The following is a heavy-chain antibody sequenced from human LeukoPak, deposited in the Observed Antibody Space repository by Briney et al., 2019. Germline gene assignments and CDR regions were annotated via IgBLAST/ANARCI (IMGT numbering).Heavy chain of an antibody. D-gene: IGHD1-26*01. CDR2: ISSSSSTI. J-gene: IGHJ4*02. CDR1: GFTFSSYS. V-gene: IGHV3-48*01. CDR3: ARVTRIVGATGDFDY. Sequence: PGGSLRLSCAASGFTFSSYSMNWVRQAPGKGLEWVSYISSSSSTIYYADSVKGRFTISGDNAKNSLYLQMNSLRAEDTAVYYCARVTRIVGATGDFDYWGQGTLVTVSS.